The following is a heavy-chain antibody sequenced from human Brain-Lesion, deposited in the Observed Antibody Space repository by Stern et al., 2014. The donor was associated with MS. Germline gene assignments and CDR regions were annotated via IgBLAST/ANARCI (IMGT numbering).Heavy chain of an antibody. CDR2: ISYRGST. J-gene: IGHJ4*02. D-gene: IGHD3-10*01. CDR1: GGSISSSSYY. V-gene: IGHV4-39*01. CDR3: AKLWLGELPESPFDY. Sequence: QLVESGPGLVKPSETLSLTCTVSGGSISSSSYYWGWIRQPPGKGLEWIGSISYRGSTYYNPSLKSRVTISMDTSKNQFSLRMSSVTAADTAVYFCAKLWLGELPESPFDYWGQGTLVTVSS.